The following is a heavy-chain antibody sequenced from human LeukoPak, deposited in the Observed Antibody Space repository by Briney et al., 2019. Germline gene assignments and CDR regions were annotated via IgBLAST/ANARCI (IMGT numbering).Heavy chain of an antibody. V-gene: IGHV1-18*04. J-gene: IGHJ6*02. D-gene: IGHD6-13*01. CDR2: ISAYNGNT. Sequence: GASVKVSCKASGYTFTSYYMHWVRQAPGQGLEWMGWISAYNGNTNYAQKLQGRVTMTTDTSTSTAYMELRSLRSDDTAVYYCARDGIAAAGDYYYYYGMDVWGQGTTVTVSS. CDR3: ARDGIAAAGDYYYYYGMDV. CDR1: GYTFTSYY.